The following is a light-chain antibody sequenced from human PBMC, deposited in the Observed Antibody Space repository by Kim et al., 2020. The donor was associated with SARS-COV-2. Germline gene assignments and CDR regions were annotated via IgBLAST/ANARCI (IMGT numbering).Light chain of an antibody. CDR3: QKYDNWPIT. CDR1: QSVSSY. CDR2: GAS. J-gene: IGKJ5*01. Sequence: VSPGERATLSCRTSQSVSSYLAWYQQKPGQAPRLLIYGASTRGTGIPARFSGSGSGSEFTLTISGLQSEDFAVYYCQKYDNWPITFGQGTRLEIK. V-gene: IGKV3-15*01.